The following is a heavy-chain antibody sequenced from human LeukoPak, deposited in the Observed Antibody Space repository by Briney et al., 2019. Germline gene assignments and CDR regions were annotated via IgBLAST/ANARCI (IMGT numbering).Heavy chain of an antibody. CDR2: IYSGGST. CDR1: GFTVSSNY. V-gene: IGHV3-53*01. Sequence: PGGSLRLSCAASGFTVSSNYMSWVRQAPGKGLEWVSVIYSGGSTYYTDSVKGRFTNSRDNPKNTLYLQMNSLRAEDTAMYYCATDSLGIFGRTWGQGTLVTVSS. J-gene: IGHJ5*02. D-gene: IGHD3-3*01. CDR3: ATDSLGIFGRT.